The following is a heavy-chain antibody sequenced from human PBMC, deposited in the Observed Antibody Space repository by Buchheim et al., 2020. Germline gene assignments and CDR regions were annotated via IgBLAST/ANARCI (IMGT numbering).Heavy chain of an antibody. CDR1: GFTFSSYG. Sequence: QVQLVESGGGVVQPGRSLRLSCAASGFTFSSYGMHWVRQAPGKGLEWVAVISYDGSNKYYADSVKGRFTISRDNFKNTLYLQMNSLRAEDTAVYYCAKDRDSSAYYFDYWGQGTL. CDR2: ISYDGSNK. D-gene: IGHD3-22*01. V-gene: IGHV3-30*18. CDR3: AKDRDSSAYYFDY. J-gene: IGHJ4*02.